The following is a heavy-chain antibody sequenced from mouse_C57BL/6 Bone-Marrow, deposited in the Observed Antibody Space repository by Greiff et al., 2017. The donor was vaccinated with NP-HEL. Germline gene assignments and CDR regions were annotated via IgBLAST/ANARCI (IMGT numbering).Heavy chain of an antibody. D-gene: IGHD2-3*01. CDR2: ISSGGDYI. Sequence: EVKVVESGEGLVKPGGSLKLSCAASGFTFSSYAMSWVRQTPEKRLEWVAYISSGGDYIYYADTVKGRSTISRDNARNTLYLQMSSLKSEDTAMYYCTRVRNGYYVAWFAYWGQGTLVTVSA. CDR3: TRVRNGYYVAWFAY. V-gene: IGHV5-9-1*02. CDR1: GFTFSSYA. J-gene: IGHJ3*01.